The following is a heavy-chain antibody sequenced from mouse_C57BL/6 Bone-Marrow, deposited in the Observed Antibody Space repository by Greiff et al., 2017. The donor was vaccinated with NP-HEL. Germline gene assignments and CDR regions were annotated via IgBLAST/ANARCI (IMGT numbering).Heavy chain of an antibody. V-gene: IGHV5-15*01. Sequence: EVQGVESGAGLVQPGGSLKLSCAASGFTFSDYSMAWVRQAPRQGPEWVAFISNLAYSIYYSDPLTGLFTISRENAKNTLYLEMSSLRSEDTAMYYCASGNSYAMDYWGQGTSVTVSS. D-gene: IGHD2-1*01. CDR2: ISNLAYSI. J-gene: IGHJ4*01. CDR1: GFTFSDYS. CDR3: ASGNSYAMDY.